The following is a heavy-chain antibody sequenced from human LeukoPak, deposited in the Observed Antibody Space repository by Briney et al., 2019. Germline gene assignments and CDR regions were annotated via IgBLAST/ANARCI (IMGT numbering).Heavy chain of an antibody. CDR2: INDSGRT. J-gene: IGHJ6*02. CDR1: GGSISRYY. Sequence: SETLSLTCTVSGGSISRYYWSWIRQPPGKGLVWIGYINDSGRTKYNPSLTSRVTISLDTSKNQFSLRLTSVTAADTAVYYCARDRNTVTTYYGMDVWGQGTTVTVSS. D-gene: IGHD4-17*01. CDR3: ARDRNTVTTYYGMDV. V-gene: IGHV4-59*01.